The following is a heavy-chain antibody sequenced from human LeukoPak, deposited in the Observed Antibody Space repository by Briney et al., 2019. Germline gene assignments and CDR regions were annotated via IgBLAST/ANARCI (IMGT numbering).Heavy chain of an antibody. Sequence: GGSLRLSCAASGFTYSSYAMHWVRQAPGKGLEWVAVISYDGSNKYYADSVKGRFTISRDNSKNTLYLQMNSLRAEDTAVYYCARDRRSWFDYWGQGTLVTVSS. CDR2: ISYDGSNK. J-gene: IGHJ4*02. CDR1: GFTYSSYA. V-gene: IGHV3-30-3*01. CDR3: ARDRRSWFDY.